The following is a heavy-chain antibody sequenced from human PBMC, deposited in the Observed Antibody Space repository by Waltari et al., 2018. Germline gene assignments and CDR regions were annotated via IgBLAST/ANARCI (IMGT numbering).Heavy chain of an antibody. CDR3: ARRRSMYQLLTINWFDP. D-gene: IGHD2-2*01. CDR2: INHSGST. Sequence: QVQLQQWGAGLLKPSETLSLTCAVYGGSFSGYYWSWIRQPPGKGLEWIGEINHSGSTKYNTSLKRRGTISVDTSKNQFSLKLSSVTAADTAVYYCARRRSMYQLLTINWFDPWGQGTLVTVSS. CDR1: GGSFSGYY. V-gene: IGHV4-34*01. J-gene: IGHJ5*02.